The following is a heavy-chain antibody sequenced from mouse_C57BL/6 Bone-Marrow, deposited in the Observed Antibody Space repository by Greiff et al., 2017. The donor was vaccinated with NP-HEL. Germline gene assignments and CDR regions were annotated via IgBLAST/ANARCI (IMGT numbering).Heavy chain of an antibody. Sequence: VQLQQSGAELVRPGTSVKMSCKASGYTFTNYWIGWAKQRPGHGLEWIGDIYPGGGYTNYNEKFKGKATLTADKSSSTAYMQFSSLTSEDSAIYYCARGTVTTPFAYWGQGTLVTVSA. V-gene: IGHV1-63*01. CDR1: GYTFTNYW. CDR2: IYPGGGYT. J-gene: IGHJ3*01. CDR3: ARGTVTTPFAY. D-gene: IGHD2-2*01.